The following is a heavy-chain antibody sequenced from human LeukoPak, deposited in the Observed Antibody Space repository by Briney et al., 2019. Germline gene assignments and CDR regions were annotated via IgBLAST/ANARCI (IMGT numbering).Heavy chain of an antibody. V-gene: IGHV1-2*02. D-gene: IGHD1-1*01. Sequence: ASVKVSCKASGYTFTGYYMHWVRQAPGRGLEWMGWINPNSGGTNYAQKFQGRVTMTRDTSISTAYMELSRLRSDDTAVYYCARVGTHYYYYMDVWGKGTTVTVSS. CDR2: INPNSGGT. CDR1: GYTFTGYY. CDR3: ARVGTHYYYYMDV. J-gene: IGHJ6*03.